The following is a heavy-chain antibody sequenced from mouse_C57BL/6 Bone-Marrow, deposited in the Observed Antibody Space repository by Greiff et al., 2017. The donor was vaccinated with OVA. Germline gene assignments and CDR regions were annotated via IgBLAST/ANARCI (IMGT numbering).Heavy chain of an antibody. CDR3: ARSIYFTSHYAMDY. J-gene: IGHJ4*01. CDR2: IRNKANGYTT. D-gene: IGHD2-1*01. Sequence: EVMLVESGGGLVQPGGSLSLSCAASGFTFTDYYMSWVRQPPGKALEWLGFIRNKANGYTTEYSASVKGRFTISRDNSQSILYLQMNALRAEDSATYYFARSIYFTSHYAMDYWGQGTSVTVSS. V-gene: IGHV7-3*01. CDR1: GFTFTDYY.